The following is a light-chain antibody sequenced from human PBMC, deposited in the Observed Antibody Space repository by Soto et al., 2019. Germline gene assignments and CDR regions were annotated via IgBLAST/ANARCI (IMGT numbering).Light chain of an antibody. J-gene: IGKJ4*01. V-gene: IGKV3-15*01. Sequence: EIVMTQSPATLSVSPGERATLSCRARQSVSSNLAWYQQKPGQAPRLLIYGASTRATGIPARFSGSGSGTEFTLTISSLQSADFAVYYCQQYNNWPLTFGGGTKVEIK. CDR2: GAS. CDR1: QSVSSN. CDR3: QQYNNWPLT.